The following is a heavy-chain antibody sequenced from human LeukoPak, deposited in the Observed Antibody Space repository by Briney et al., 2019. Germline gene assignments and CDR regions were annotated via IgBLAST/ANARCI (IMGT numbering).Heavy chain of an antibody. CDR2: INPNSGGT. CDR3: ARREIFDFYRSSNRYFDL. CDR1: GYTFTGYY. J-gene: IGHJ2*01. D-gene: IGHD3/OR15-3a*01. Sequence: ASVKVSCKASGYTFTGYYMHWVRQAPGQGLEWMGWINPNSGGTNYAQKFQGRVTMTRDTSISTAYMELSRLRSDDTAVYYCARREIFDFYRSSNRYFDLWGRGTLVTVSS. V-gene: IGHV1-2*02.